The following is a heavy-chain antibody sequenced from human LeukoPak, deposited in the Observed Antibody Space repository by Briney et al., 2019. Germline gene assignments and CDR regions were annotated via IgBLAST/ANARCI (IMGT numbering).Heavy chain of an antibody. V-gene: IGHV3-15*01. Sequence: PGGSLRLSCAASGFTSSNAWMSWVRQAPGKGLEWVGRIKSKTDGGTTDYAAPVKGRFTISRDDSKNTLYLQMNSLRTEDTAVYYCTTSPTDPPFDYWGQGTLVTVSS. CDR2: IKSKTDGGTT. CDR3: TTSPTDPPFDY. CDR1: GFTSSNAW. J-gene: IGHJ4*02.